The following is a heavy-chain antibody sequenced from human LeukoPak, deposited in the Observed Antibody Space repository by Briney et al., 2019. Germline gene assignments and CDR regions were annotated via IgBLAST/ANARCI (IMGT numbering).Heavy chain of an antibody. CDR2: ISIISSYI. J-gene: IGHJ4*02. Sequence: GGSLRLSCAASGLTFSSYSMNWVRQAPGKGLEWVSSISIISSYIYYTDSVKGRFTISRDNAKNSLFLQMKSRWAEDTAVYYCAGDYMVRGVIKNDYWGQGTLVTVSA. CDR3: AGDYMVRGVIKNDY. D-gene: IGHD3-10*01. V-gene: IGHV3-21*01. CDR1: GLTFSSYS.